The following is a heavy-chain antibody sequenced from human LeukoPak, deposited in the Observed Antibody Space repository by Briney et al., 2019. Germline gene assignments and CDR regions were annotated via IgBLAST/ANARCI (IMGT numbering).Heavy chain of an antibody. J-gene: IGHJ4*02. Sequence: PGGSLRLSCAASGFTFSSYSMNWVRQAPGKGLEWVSSISSSSSYIYYADSVKGRFTISRDNAKNSLYLQMNSLRAEDTAVYYCARSVYSSSWYYFDYWGQGALVTVSS. D-gene: IGHD6-13*01. V-gene: IGHV3-21*01. CDR1: GFTFSSYS. CDR2: ISSSSSYI. CDR3: ARSVYSSSWYYFDY.